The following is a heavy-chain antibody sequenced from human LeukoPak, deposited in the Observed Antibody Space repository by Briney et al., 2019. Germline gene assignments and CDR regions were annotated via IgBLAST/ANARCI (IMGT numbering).Heavy chain of an antibody. D-gene: IGHD6-6*01. V-gene: IGHV4-38-2*02. CDR3: ARVGYSSSIDY. CDR2: IYYSART. CDR1: DDSITMYY. J-gene: IGHJ4*02. Sequence: SETLSLTCSVSDDSITMYYWTWIRQPPGKGLECIGSIYYSARTYYNPSLKSRVTISVDTSKNQFSLKLSSVTAADTAVYYCARVGYSSSIDYWGQGTLVTVSS.